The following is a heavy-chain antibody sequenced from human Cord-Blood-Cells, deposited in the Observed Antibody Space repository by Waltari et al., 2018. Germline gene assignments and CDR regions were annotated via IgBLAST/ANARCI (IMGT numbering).Heavy chain of an antibody. D-gene: IGHD3-22*01. CDR3: ARDTLSFDYYDSSGYYS. Sequence: QVQLQESGPGLVKPSETLSLTCAVSGYSISSGYYWGWIRQPPGKGLEWIGSIYHSGRPYYNPSLKSRVTISVDTSKNQFSLKLSSVTAADTAVYYCARDTLSFDYYDSSGYYSWGQGTLVTVSS. CDR2: IYHSGRP. J-gene: IGHJ4*02. CDR1: GYSISSGYY. V-gene: IGHV4-38-2*02.